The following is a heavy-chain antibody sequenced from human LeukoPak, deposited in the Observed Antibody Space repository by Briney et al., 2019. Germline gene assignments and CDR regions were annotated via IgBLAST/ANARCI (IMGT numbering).Heavy chain of an antibody. V-gene: IGHV1-18*01. J-gene: IGHJ4*02. CDR3: ATAHDYGDYQDY. Sequence: ASVKVSCKASGYTFTSYGISWVRQAPGQGLEWMGWISAYNGNTNYAQKLQGRVTMTTDTSTSTAYMELRSLRSDDTAVCYCATAHDYGDYQDYWGQGTLVTVSS. D-gene: IGHD4-17*01. CDR2: ISAYNGNT. CDR1: GYTFTSYG.